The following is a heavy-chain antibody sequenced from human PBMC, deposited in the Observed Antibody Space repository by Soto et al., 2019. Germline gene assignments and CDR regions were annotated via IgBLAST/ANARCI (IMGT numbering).Heavy chain of an antibody. Sequence: SETLSLTCTVSGGSISSYYWSWIRQPPGKGLEWIGYIYYSGSTNYNPSLKSRVTISVDTSKNQFSLKLSSVTAADTAVYYCARVRYYFLSGYYKDYFLDYWGQGTLVTVS. D-gene: IGHD3-9*01. CDR1: GGSISSYY. J-gene: IGHJ4*02. V-gene: IGHV4-59*01. CDR3: ARVRYYFLSGYYKDYFLDY. CDR2: IYYSGST.